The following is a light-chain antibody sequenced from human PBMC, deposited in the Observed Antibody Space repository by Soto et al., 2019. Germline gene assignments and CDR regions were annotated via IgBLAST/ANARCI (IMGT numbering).Light chain of an antibody. CDR2: DVS. Sequence: QSVLTQPASVSGSPGQSSTISYTGTSSDVGGYNYVSWYQQHPGKAPKLMIYDVSNRPSGVSNRFSGSKSGNTASLTISGLQAEDEADYYCSSYTSSSTLVVFGGGTKLTVL. J-gene: IGLJ2*01. CDR3: SSYTSSSTLVV. V-gene: IGLV2-14*01. CDR1: SSDVGGYNY.